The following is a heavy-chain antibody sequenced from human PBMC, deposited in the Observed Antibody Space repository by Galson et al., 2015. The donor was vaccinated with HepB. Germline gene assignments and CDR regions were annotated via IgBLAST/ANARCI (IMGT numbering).Heavy chain of an antibody. CDR3: TTWANSGRFEFEY. Sequence: SLRLSCAASGFDFAEYAMNWVRQAPGKGLEWVAFIKSKPSGEEIDHAASVKGRFTISRDDSKSVVYLQMNTLKIEDTAVYYCTTWANSGRFEFEYWGQGILVTVSS. V-gene: IGHV3-49*04. CDR1: GFDFAEYA. D-gene: IGHD5-12*01. J-gene: IGHJ4*02. CDR2: IKSKPSGEEI.